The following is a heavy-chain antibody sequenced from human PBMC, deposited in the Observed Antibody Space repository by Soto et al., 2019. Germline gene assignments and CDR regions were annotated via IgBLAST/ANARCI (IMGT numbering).Heavy chain of an antibody. CDR2: ISDSGTTI. CDR1: GFAFSAYY. Sequence: QVQLVESGGGLVKPGGSLRLSCAASGFAFSAYYMSWIRQAPGTGLGWLRYISDSGTTIYYADSVKGRFTITRDNGKGSLYRQMNSLRAEDTAVYYCSRSDYDSSGYTDYWGQGTLVTVSS. CDR3: SRSDYDSSGYTDY. J-gene: IGHJ4*02. V-gene: IGHV3-11*01. D-gene: IGHD3-22*01.